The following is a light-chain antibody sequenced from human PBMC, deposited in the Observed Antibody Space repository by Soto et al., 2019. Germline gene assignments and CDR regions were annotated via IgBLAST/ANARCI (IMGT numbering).Light chain of an antibody. Sequence: QSVLTQPASVSGSPGQSITISCTGTSSDLGGYNYVSWYQQHPGKAPKLMIYDVSNRPSGVSNRFSGSKSGNTASLTIFGLQAEDEADYYCSSYTSISTWIFGGGTQLTVL. V-gene: IGLV2-14*01. CDR2: DVS. J-gene: IGLJ2*01. CDR3: SSYTSISTWI. CDR1: SSDLGGYNY.